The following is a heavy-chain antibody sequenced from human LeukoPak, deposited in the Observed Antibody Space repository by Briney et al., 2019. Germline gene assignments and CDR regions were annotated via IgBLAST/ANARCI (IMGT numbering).Heavy chain of an antibody. J-gene: IGHJ3*02. CDR2: IRYVGINK. Sequence: GGSLRLSCAASGFTFSTYGMHWVRQAPGKGLEWVSFIRYVGINKYYADSVKGRFTISRDNAENSLYLQMNSLRAEDTAVYYCARVLRYDNSGHDSFDIWGQGTMVIVSS. CDR3: ARVLRYDNSGHDSFDI. CDR1: GFTFSTYG. V-gene: IGHV3-30*02. D-gene: IGHD3-22*01.